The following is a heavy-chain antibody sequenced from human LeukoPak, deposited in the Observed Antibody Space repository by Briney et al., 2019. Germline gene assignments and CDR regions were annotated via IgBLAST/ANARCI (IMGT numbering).Heavy chain of an antibody. J-gene: IGHJ4*02. CDR2: ISYDGSNK. D-gene: IGHD1-26*01. CDR3: ARDRGWELLRFVPDDY. CDR1: GFTFSSYA. V-gene: IGHV3-30-3*01. Sequence: GGSLRLSCAASGFTFSSYAMHWVRQAPGKGLERVAVISYDGSNKYYADSVKGRFTISRDNSKNTLYLQMNSLRAEDTAVYYCARDRGWELLRFVPDDYWGQGTLVTVSS.